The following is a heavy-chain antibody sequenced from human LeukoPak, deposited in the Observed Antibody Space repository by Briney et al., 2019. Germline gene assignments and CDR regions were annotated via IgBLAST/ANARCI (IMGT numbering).Heavy chain of an antibody. Sequence: SETLSLTCAVYGGSFSGNYWSWIRQPPGKGLERIGEINHSGSTNYNPSLKSRVTISVDTSKNQFSLKLSSVTAADTAVYYCAINYYDSSGYYTPSWVFDYWGQGTLVTVSS. CDR2: INHSGST. CDR1: GGSFSGNY. D-gene: IGHD3-22*01. CDR3: AINYYDSSGYYTPSWVFDY. V-gene: IGHV4-34*01. J-gene: IGHJ4*02.